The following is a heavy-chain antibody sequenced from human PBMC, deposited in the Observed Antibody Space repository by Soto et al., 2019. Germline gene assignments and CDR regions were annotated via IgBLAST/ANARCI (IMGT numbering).Heavy chain of an antibody. CDR1: GGTFSSDT. Sequence: QVQLVQSGAEVKKPGSSVKVSCKASGGTFSSDTISWVRQAPGQGLEWMGRIIPILSIATNAQKFQGRVTITADKSTNTAYMARSSLRSEDTAIYYCATEGATEAEYFQHWGQGTLVTVSS. J-gene: IGHJ1*01. V-gene: IGHV1-69*08. CDR2: IIPILSIA. CDR3: ATEGATEAEYFQH. D-gene: IGHD5-12*01.